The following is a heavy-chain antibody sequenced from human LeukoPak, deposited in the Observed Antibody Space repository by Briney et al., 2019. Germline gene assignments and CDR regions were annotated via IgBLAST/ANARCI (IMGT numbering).Heavy chain of an antibody. CDR1: GGSISSYY. D-gene: IGHD6-6*01. Sequence: SETLSLTCTVSGGSISSYYWSWIRQPPGKGLEWIGYIYYSGSTNYNPSLKSRVTISVDTSKNQFSLKLSSVTAADTAVYYCARQLAARRAFDIWGQGTMVTVSS. CDR3: ARQLAARRAFDI. V-gene: IGHV4-59*08. CDR2: IYYSGST. J-gene: IGHJ3*02.